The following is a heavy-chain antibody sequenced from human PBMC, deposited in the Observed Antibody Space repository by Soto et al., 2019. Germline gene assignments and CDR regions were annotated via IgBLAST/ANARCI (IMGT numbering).Heavy chain of an antibody. CDR2: ISGSGRDT. D-gene: IGHD3-3*01. Sequence: EVQLLESGGGLIQPGGSLRLSCAASGFTFNSYAMSWVRQAPGKGLEWVSSISGSGRDTYYADSVKGRFTISRDNSKNKLYMQMSTLRAEDTALYYCAKGRITLLGVLMYYYYGMDVWGQGTTVTVSS. CDR3: AKGRITLLGVLMYYYYGMDV. V-gene: IGHV3-23*01. J-gene: IGHJ6*02. CDR1: GFTFNSYA.